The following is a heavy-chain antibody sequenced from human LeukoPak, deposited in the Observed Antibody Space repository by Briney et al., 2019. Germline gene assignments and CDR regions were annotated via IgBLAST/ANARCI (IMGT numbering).Heavy chain of an antibody. J-gene: IGHJ4*02. Sequence: GGSLRLPCAASGFTFSSYAMSWVRQAPGKGLEWVSAISGSGGSTYYADSVKGRFTISRDNSKNTLYLQMNSLRAEDTAVYYCATDLTIFGVVNYFDYWGQGTLVTVSS. V-gene: IGHV3-23*01. CDR3: ATDLTIFGVVNYFDY. D-gene: IGHD3-3*01. CDR1: GFTFSSYA. CDR2: ISGSGGST.